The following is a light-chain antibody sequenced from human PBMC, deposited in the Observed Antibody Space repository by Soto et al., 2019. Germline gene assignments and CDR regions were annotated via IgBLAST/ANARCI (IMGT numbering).Light chain of an antibody. CDR1: QSMSKY. CDR2: DAS. J-gene: IGKJ4*01. V-gene: IGKV3-11*01. CDR3: QQRSNWRGT. Sequence: EIVLTQSPATLSLSPGERATLSCRASQSMSKYLAWYQQKPGQAPRLLIYDASNRATGIPARFSGSGSGTDFTLTISSLETEDFAVYYCQQRSNWRGTFGGGTKVESK.